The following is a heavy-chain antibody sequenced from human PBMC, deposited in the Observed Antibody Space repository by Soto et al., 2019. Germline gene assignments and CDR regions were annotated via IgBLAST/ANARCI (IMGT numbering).Heavy chain of an antibody. J-gene: IGHJ5*02. Sequence: QVQLQESGPGLVKPSQTLSLICNVSGGSIDTAGNYWTWIRQHPGKGLEWIGFISNSGSTYYNPSLKSRLSISADTSKNQFFLHLSSVTAADTAVYFCARDLGYTGYVDHCGQGTLVTVSS. CDR1: GGSIDTAGNY. CDR3: ARDLGYTGYVDH. CDR2: ISNSGST. V-gene: IGHV4-31*03. D-gene: IGHD5-12*01.